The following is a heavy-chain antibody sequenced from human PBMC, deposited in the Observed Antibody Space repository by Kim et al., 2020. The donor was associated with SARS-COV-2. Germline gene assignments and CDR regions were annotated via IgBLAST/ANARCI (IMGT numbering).Heavy chain of an antibody. Sequence: GGSLRLSCAASGFTFSTYAMGWVRQAPGKGLEWVSLISGSDGSTYYADSVKGRFTISKDTSKNTLHLQMNSLIVEDTAIYYCAKGGMGYNWNDPFDYWGRGTLVTVSS. D-gene: IGHD1-20*01. V-gene: IGHV3-23*01. CDR1: GFTFSTYA. CDR3: AKGGMGYNWNDPFDY. J-gene: IGHJ4*02. CDR2: ISGSDGST.